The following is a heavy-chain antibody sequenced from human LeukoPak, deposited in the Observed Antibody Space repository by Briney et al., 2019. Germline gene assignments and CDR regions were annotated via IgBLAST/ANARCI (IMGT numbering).Heavy chain of an antibody. D-gene: IGHD6-13*01. CDR3: ARGLKSSSWSRAEYFQH. Sequence: TSETLSLTCTVSGGSTSGYYWSWIRQPAGKGLEWIGRVSTNEDTYYNPSLRSRVTMSVDTSKNRFSLTLTSVTAADTAVYYCARGLKSSSWSRAEYFQHWGQGTLVTVSS. CDR1: GGSTSGYY. CDR2: VSTNEDT. V-gene: IGHV4-4*07. J-gene: IGHJ1*01.